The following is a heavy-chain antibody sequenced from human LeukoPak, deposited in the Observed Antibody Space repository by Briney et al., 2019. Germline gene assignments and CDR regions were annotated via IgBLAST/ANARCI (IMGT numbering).Heavy chain of an antibody. CDR2: ISYDGSNK. Sequence: PGGSLRLSCAASGFTFSRYALHWVRQTPGKGLEWVAVISYDGSNKYYADSVKGRFTISRDNSKNTLYLQMNSLRAEDTAVYYCAREGSWYEFDYWGQGTLVTVSS. D-gene: IGHD6-13*01. CDR3: AREGSWYEFDY. V-gene: IGHV3-30-3*01. CDR1: GFTFSRYA. J-gene: IGHJ4*02.